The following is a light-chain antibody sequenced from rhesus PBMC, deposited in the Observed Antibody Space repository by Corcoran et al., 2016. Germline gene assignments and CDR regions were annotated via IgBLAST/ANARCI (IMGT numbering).Light chain of an antibody. V-gene: IGLV2-32*01. CDR2: EVS. J-gene: IGLJ6*01. CDR3: CSYAGSYTDV. CDR1: SSDIGGYNY. Sequence: QAALTQPRAVSGSPGQSVTISYTGTSSDIGGYNYVSWYQQHPGTAPKLMIYEVSKRPSGVSDRFSGSKSGNTSSLTISGLQAEDEAVYYCCSYAGSYTDVFGSGTKLTVL.